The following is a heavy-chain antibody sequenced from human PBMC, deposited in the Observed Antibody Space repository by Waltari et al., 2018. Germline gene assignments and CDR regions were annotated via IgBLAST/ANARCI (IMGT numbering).Heavy chain of an antibody. CDR2: INHSGST. CDR3: ASVEIADDY. D-gene: IGHD5-12*01. V-gene: IGHV4-34*01. J-gene: IGHJ4*02. CDR1: GGSFSGYY. Sequence: QVQLQQWGAGLLKPSETLSLTCAVHGGSFSGYYWSWIRQPPGKGLEWIGEINHSGSTNYNPSLKSRVTISVDTSKNQFSLKLSSVTAADTAVYYCASVEIADDYWGQGTLVTVSS.